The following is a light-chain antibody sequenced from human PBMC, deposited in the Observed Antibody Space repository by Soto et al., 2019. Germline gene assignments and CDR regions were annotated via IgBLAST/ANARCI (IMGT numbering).Light chain of an antibody. Sequence: QSALTQPASVSGSPGQSVTISCTGTSTNVGTYQAISWYQQHPGKAPKLILYEVSQRPSGVSDRFSGSNSGNTATLTISRVEAGDEADYYCQVWDSSSDHWVFGGGTKLTVL. CDR1: STNVGTYQA. V-gene: IGLV2-14*02. CDR2: EVS. J-gene: IGLJ3*02. CDR3: QVWDSSSDHWV.